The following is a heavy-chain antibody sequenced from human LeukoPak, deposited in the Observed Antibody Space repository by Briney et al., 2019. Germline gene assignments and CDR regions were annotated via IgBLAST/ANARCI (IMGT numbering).Heavy chain of an antibody. CDR3: ARSGYGDFDY. CDR2: MRPNGRTI. D-gene: IGHD4/OR15-4a*01. V-gene: IGHV3-11*01. Sequence: GGSLRLSCAASGFTLSDYSMSWIRQAPGKGLEWISYMRPNGRTIYYADSLKGRFTVSWDNARNSLYLQLNSLRAGDTAIYYCARSGYGDFDYWGQGALVTVSS. J-gene: IGHJ4*02. CDR1: GFTLSDYS.